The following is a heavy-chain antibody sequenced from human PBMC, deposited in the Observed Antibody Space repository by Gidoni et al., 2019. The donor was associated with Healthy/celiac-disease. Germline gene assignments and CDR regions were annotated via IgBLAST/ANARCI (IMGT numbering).Heavy chain of an antibody. CDR1: GGSISSSSYY. D-gene: IGHD5-12*01. Sequence: QLQLQESGPGLVKPSETLSLTCTVSGGSISSSSYYWGWIRQPPGKGLEWIGSIYYSGSTYYNPSLKSRVTISVDTSKNQFSLKLSSVTAADTAVYYCARDLTRHSGYDYPGAEFDYWGQGTLVTVSS. CDR2: IYYSGST. CDR3: ARDLTRHSGYDYPGAEFDY. J-gene: IGHJ4*02. V-gene: IGHV4-39*07.